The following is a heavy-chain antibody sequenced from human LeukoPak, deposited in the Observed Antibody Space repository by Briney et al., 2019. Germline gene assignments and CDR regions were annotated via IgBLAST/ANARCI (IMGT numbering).Heavy chain of an antibody. Sequence: SETLSLTCAVSDDSFSSHYWTWIRQPPGQGLEWIGYISYIGSTNYNPSLKSRVTISIDTSKNQFSLKLSSVTAADTAVYYCARDLVTVTKGFDIWGQGTMVSVSS. D-gene: IGHD4-17*01. CDR3: ARDLVTVTKGFDI. CDR1: DDSFSSHY. J-gene: IGHJ3*02. V-gene: IGHV4-59*11. CDR2: ISYIGST.